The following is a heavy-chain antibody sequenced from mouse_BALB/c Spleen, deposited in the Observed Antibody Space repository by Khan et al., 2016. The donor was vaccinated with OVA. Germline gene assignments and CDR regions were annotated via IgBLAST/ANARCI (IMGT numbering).Heavy chain of an antibody. J-gene: IGHJ4*01. CDR1: GFTFTNYG. V-gene: IGHV9-3-1*01. D-gene: IGHD2-14*01. CDR2: INTYTGEP. Sequence: QIQLVQSGPELKKPGETVQISCKASGFTFTNYGMNWVKQAPGKGLKWMGWINTYTGEPTFADDFKGRFAFSLETYASTAYLQINILKNEDTATYFCARVGYNGTMDCWGQGTSVTVSS. CDR3: ARVGYNGTMDC.